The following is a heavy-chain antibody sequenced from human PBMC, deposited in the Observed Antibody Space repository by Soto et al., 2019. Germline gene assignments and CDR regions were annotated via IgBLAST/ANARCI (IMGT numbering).Heavy chain of an antibody. CDR2: IDPSDSYT. J-gene: IGHJ3*02. CDR1: GYSFTSYW. CDR3: ARRFTPDAFDI. V-gene: IGHV5-10-1*04. Sequence: ESLKISFKGAGYSFTSYWISWVRQMPGKGLEWMGRIDPSDSYTKYSPSFQGQVTISADKSISTAYLQWSSLKASDTAMYYCARRFTPDAFDIWGQGTMVTVSS. D-gene: IGHD3-16*01.